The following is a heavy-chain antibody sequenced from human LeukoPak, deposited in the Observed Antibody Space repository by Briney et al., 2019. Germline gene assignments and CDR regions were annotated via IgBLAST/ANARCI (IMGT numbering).Heavy chain of an antibody. CDR2: IYYSGST. Sequence: PSETLSLTCTVSGGSISSTTYYWSWIRQPAGKGLEWIGSIYYSGSTYYNPSLKSRVTISVDTSKNQFSLKLSSVTAADTAVYYCARHRNFHWFDPWGQGTLVTVSS. CDR3: ARHRNFHWFDP. V-gene: IGHV4-39*01. D-gene: IGHD2/OR15-2a*01. CDR1: GGSISSTTYY. J-gene: IGHJ5*02.